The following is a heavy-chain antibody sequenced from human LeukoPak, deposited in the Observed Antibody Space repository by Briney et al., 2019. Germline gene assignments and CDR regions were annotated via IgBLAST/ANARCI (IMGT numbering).Heavy chain of an antibody. CDR3: AREASGD. Sequence: PGGSLRLSCAASGFIVSRKYMTWVRQAPGKGLEWVSVIYSGGSTYYADSVKGRFTISRDNSKNTLYLQMNSLRAEDTAVYYCAREASGDWGQGTLVTVSS. V-gene: IGHV3-53*01. CDR2: IYSGGST. CDR1: GFIVSRKY. D-gene: IGHD6-25*01. J-gene: IGHJ4*02.